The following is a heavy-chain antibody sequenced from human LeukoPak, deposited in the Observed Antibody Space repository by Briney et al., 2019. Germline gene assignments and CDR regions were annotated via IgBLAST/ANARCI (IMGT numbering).Heavy chain of an antibody. Sequence: SETLSLTCTVSAGSISSSDYYWGWIRQSPGKGLEWIGRISYSGNTYYNPSLKSRVTISVDTSKNHFSLRLSSVTAADTAVYYCSRLTHSYYSDTSGYYPYYYMDVWGEGTAVAVSS. CDR2: ISYSGNT. CDR3: SRLTHSYYSDTSGYYPYYYMDV. D-gene: IGHD3-22*01. CDR1: AGSISSSDYY. J-gene: IGHJ6*03. V-gene: IGHV4-39*02.